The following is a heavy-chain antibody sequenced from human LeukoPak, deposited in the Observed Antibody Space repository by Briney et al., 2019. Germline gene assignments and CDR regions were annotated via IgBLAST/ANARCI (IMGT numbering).Heavy chain of an antibody. V-gene: IGHV1-18*01. CDR3: ARALRYCSGGSCVYYFDY. D-gene: IGHD2-15*01. CDR2: ISAYNGNT. CDR1: GYTFTSYG. J-gene: IGHJ4*02. Sequence: WASVKVSCKASGYTFTSYGISWVRQAPGQGLEWMGWISAYNGNTNYAQKFQGRVTMTRNTSISTAYMELSSLRSEDTAVYYCARALRYCSGGSCVYYFDYWGQGTLVTVSS.